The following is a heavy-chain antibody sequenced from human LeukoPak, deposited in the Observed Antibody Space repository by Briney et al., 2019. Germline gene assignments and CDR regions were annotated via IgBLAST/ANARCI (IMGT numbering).Heavy chain of an antibody. CDR3: ARAAPTYSSSWYAEDYYYYGMDV. V-gene: IGHV4-59*01. CDR1: GGSISSYY. D-gene: IGHD6-13*01. Sequence: SETLSLTCTVSGGSISSYYWSWIRQTPGKGLEWSGYIYYSGRTNYNTSIKRRVNISVETSKKQISLKLRSVAAEDTAVYYCARAAPTYSSSWYAEDYYYYGMDVWGQGTTVTVSS. J-gene: IGHJ6*02. CDR2: IYYSGRT.